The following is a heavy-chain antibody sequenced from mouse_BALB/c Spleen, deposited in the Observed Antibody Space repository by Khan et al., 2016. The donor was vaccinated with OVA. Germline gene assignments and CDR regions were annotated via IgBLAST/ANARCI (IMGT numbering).Heavy chain of an antibody. D-gene: IGHD2-14*01. CDR1: GFSLSRYN. J-gene: IGHJ4*01. Sequence: QVQLKESGPGLVAPSQSLSITCPVSGFSLSRYNLPLVRQPPGTCLECLCLLWGGGGPAYTSTLKSSLSIRKDNSKSQGLLKINSLQTDDTAMYDCARAYYRYEGYYAMDYWGQGTSVTGSS. V-gene: IGHV2-6-4*01. CDR2: LWGGGGP. CDR3: ARAYYRYEGYYAMDY.